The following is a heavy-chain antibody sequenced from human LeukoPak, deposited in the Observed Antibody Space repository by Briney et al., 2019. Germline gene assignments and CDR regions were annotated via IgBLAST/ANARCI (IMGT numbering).Heavy chain of an antibody. CDR2: ISYDGSNK. J-gene: IGHJ6*02. Sequence: PGGSLRLSCAASGFTFSSYGMHWVRQAPGKGLEWVAVISYDGSNKYYADYVKGRFTISRDNSKNTLYLQINSLRAEDTAVYYRAKDPYYYDSSASSGMDVWGQGTTVTVSS. V-gene: IGHV3-30*18. CDR3: AKDPYYYDSSASSGMDV. CDR1: GFTFSSYG. D-gene: IGHD3-22*01.